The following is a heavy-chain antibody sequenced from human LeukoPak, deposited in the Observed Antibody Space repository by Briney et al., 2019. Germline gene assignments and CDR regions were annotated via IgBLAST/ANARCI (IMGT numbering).Heavy chain of an antibody. D-gene: IGHD5-18*01. Sequence: ASVKVSCKASGYTLTSYGISWVRQAPGQGLEWMGWISAYNGNTNYAQKLQGRVTMTTDTSTSTAYMELRSLRSDDTAVYYCARDSSTAGYSYGDPNDYWGQGTLVTVSS. CDR2: ISAYNGNT. CDR1: GYTLTSYG. CDR3: ARDSSTAGYSYGDPNDY. J-gene: IGHJ4*02. V-gene: IGHV1-18*01.